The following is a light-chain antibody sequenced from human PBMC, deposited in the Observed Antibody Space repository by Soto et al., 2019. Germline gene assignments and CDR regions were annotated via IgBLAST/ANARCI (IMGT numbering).Light chain of an antibody. V-gene: IGLV1-40*01. CDR3: QSYDSSLSGHV. CDR2: GNS. CDR1: SSNIGAGYD. J-gene: IGLJ1*01. Sequence: QSVLTQPPSVSGAPGQRVTISCTGNSSNIGAGYDVHWYQQLPGTAPKLLIYGNSNRPSGVPDRFSGSKSGTSASLAITGLQAEDEADYYCQSYDSSLSGHVFGTGTKVTVL.